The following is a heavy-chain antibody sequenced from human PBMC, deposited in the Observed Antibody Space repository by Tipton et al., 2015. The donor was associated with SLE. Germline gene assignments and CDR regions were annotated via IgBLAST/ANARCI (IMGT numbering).Heavy chain of an antibody. J-gene: IGHJ3*02. CDR1: GFTFSSYA. Sequence: SLRLSCAASGFTFSSYAMHWVRQAPGKGLEWVAIIWYDGSNKYYADSVKGRFTISRDNSKNTLYLQMNSLRAEDTAVYYCAKGLSPRDAFDIWGQGTMVTVSS. CDR2: IWYDGSNK. V-gene: IGHV3-30*02. CDR3: AKGLSPRDAFDI.